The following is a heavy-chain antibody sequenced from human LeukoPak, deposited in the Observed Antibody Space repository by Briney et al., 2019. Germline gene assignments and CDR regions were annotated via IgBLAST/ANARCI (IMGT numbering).Heavy chain of an antibody. CDR2: ISYDANIGSNK. CDR3: ARDGGYDFWSGYYQDY. J-gene: IGHJ4*02. V-gene: IGHV3-30-3*01. CDR1: GFTFSRYA. Sequence: PGGSLRLSCATSGFTFSRYAMHWVRQAPGKGRGWVALISYDANIGSNKYYADSVKGRFTISRDNSKNTLYLQMNSLRAEDTAVYYCARDGGYDFWSGYYQDYWGQGTLVTVSS. D-gene: IGHD3-3*01.